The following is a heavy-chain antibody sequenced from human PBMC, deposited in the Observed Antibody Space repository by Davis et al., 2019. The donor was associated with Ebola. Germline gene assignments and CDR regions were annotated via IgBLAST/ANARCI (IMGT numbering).Heavy chain of an antibody. V-gene: IGHV3-48*02. CDR1: GFTFSSYS. Sequence: GESLKISCAASGFTFSSYSMNWVRQAPGKGLEWVSYISSSSSTIYYADSVKGRFTISRDNAKNSLYLQMNSLRDEDTAVYYCARGGGYCSGGSCYSALWYWGQGTLVTVSS. CDR2: ISSSSSTI. CDR3: ARGGGYCSGGSCYSALWY. J-gene: IGHJ4*02. D-gene: IGHD2-15*01.